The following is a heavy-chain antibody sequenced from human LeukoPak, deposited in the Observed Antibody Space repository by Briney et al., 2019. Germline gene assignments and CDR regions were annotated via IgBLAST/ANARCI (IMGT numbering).Heavy chain of an antibody. CDR2: IYYSGST. V-gene: IGHV4-59*01. CDR1: GGSISSYY. CDR3: ARVLSMTTVTYNWFDP. Sequence: PSETLSLTYTVSGGSISSYYWSWIRQPPGKGLEWIGYIYYSGSTDYNPSLKSRVTISVDTSKNQFSLKLSPVTAADTAVYYCARVLSMTTVTYNWFDPWGQGTLVTVSS. D-gene: IGHD4-17*01. J-gene: IGHJ5*02.